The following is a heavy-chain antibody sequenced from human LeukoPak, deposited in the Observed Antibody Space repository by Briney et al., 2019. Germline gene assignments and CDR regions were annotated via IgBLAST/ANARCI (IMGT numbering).Heavy chain of an antibody. CDR1: GASITSYY. D-gene: IGHD2-15*01. CDR2: LYYSGSD. Sequence: SETLSLTCTVSGASITSYYWNWIRQPPGKGLEWIGYLYYSGSDNYNPSLKSRITISVDTSKNQFSLKLSTVTAADTAVYYCVRGYCSGGTCYHFDYWGQGTLVTVSS. J-gene: IGHJ4*02. CDR3: VRGYCSGGTCYHFDY. V-gene: IGHV4-59*01.